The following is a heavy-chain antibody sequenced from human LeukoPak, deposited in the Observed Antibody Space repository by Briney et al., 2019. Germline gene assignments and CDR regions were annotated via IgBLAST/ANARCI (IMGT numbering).Heavy chain of an antibody. Sequence: GSLRLSCAASGFTFNGYNMNWVPQAPGKGLEWVGEIHHSGIAHYNPSLKSRVTISIDKTRNQFSLRLTSLTAADAAVYFCANIGAAGFSRVHPWGQGTLVTVSS. CDR1: GFTFNGYN. J-gene: IGHJ5*02. CDR3: ANIGAAGFSRVHP. CDR2: IHHSGIA. V-gene: IGHV4-34*08. D-gene: IGHD6-13*01.